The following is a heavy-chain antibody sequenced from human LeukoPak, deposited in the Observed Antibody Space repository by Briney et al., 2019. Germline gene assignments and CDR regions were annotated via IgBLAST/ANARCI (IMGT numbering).Heavy chain of an antibody. CDR3: ARARDFWSGYYYGY. D-gene: IGHD3-3*01. CDR2: IKQDGSEK. Sequence: PGGSLRLSCAASGFTFSSYWMSWVRQAPGKGLEWVANIKQDGSEKYYVDSVKGRFTISRDNAKNSLYLQMNSPRAEDTAVYYCARARDFWSGYYYGYWGQGTLVTVSS. J-gene: IGHJ4*02. CDR1: GFTFSSYW. V-gene: IGHV3-7*01.